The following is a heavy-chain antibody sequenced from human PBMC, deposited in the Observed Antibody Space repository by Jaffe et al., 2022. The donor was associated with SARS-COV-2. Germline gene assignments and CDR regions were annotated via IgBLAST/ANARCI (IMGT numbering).Heavy chain of an antibody. V-gene: IGHV4-39*01. D-gene: IGHD3-10*01. J-gene: IGHJ4*02. CDR1: GGSISNNHHY. CDR3: ARLTYYYGPGSLGY. Sequence: HLQESGPGLVKPSETLSLTCTVSGGSISNNHHYWGWIRQPPGKGLEWIGSVSYSGDTNYSPSLKSRVTISVHTSTNQFSLKLSAVTAADTAIYFCARLTYYYGPGSLGYWGQGTLVIVSS. CDR2: VSYSGDT.